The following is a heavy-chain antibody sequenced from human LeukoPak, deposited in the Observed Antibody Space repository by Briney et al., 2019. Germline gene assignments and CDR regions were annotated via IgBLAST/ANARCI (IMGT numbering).Heavy chain of an antibody. D-gene: IGHD3-9*01. Sequence: NPGGSLRLSCAASGFTFSNYSMNWVRQAPGKGLEWVSSISSSFIYIYYADSVKGRFTISRDNAKNSLYLQMNTLRAEDTAIYYCARDSLHYDLLTGYYRGDAFDVWGQGTMVTVSS. J-gene: IGHJ3*01. CDR1: GFTFSNYS. V-gene: IGHV3-21*01. CDR3: ARDSLHYDLLTGYYRGDAFDV. CDR2: ISSSFIYI.